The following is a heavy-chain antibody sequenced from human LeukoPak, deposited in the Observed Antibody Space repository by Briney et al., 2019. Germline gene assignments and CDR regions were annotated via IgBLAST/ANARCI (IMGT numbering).Heavy chain of an antibody. J-gene: IGHJ4*02. CDR1: GGTFSSYA. D-gene: IGHD2-21*02. V-gene: IGHV1-18*01. Sequence: GSSVKVSCKASGGTFSSYAISWVRQAPGQGLEWMGWISSYNGNTKYAQKLQGRVTMTTDTSTNTAYMELRSLRSDDTAVYYCARDGGNCGGDCYSDWGQGTLVTVSS. CDR3: ARDGGNCGGDCYSD. CDR2: ISSYNGNT.